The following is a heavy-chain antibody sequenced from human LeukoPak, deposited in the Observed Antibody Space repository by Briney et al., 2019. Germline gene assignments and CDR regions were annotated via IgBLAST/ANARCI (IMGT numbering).Heavy chain of an antibody. CDR3: TRVGIAVAATGYYYMDV. D-gene: IGHD6-19*01. Sequence: PGGSLRLSCTASGFTFGDYAMSWVRQAPGKGLEWVGFIRSKAYGGTTEYAASVKGRFTISRDESKSIAYLQMNSLKTEDTAVYYCTRVGIAVAATGYYYMDVWGKGTTVTVSS. CDR1: GFTFGDYA. V-gene: IGHV3-49*04. J-gene: IGHJ6*03. CDR2: IRSKAYGGTT.